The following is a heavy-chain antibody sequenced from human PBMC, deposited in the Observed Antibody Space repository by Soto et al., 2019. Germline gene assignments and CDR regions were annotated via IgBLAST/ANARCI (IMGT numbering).Heavy chain of an antibody. CDR1: VFTFSSYG. CDR3: ARDRGSSWYLRIPRGVQNWFDP. Sequence: PGGSLRLSCAASVFTFSSYGMHWVRQAPGKGLVWVSRINSDGSSTSYADSVKGRFTISRHNAKNTLYLQMNSLRAEDTAVYYCARDRGSSWYLRIPRGVQNWFDPWGQGTLVTVSS. V-gene: IGHV3-74*01. CDR2: INSDGSST. D-gene: IGHD6-13*01. J-gene: IGHJ5*02.